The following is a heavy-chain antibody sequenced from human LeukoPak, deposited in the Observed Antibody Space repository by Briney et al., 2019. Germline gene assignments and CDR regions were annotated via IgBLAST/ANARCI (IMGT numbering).Heavy chain of an antibody. CDR3: ARRTFYYYGSGSYRYQKNNWFDP. J-gene: IGHJ5*02. V-gene: IGHV4-61*02. CDR2: IYTSGST. Sequence: PSETLSLTCTVSGGSISSGSYYWSWIRQPAGKGLEWIGRIYTSGSTNYNPSLKSRVTISVDTSKNQFSLKLSSVTAADTAVYYCARRTFYYYGSGSYRYQKNNWFDPWGQGTLVTVSS. CDR1: GGSISSGSYY. D-gene: IGHD3-10*01.